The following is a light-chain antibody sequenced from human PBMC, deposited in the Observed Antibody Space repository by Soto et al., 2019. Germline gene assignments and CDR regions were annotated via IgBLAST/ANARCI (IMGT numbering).Light chain of an antibody. CDR2: YDN. CDR3: QVWDSASDHVV. V-gene: IGLV3-21*04. Sequence: SSELTQPPSVSVAPGKTAGITCGGNNIGSKSVHWYQQKPGQAPRLVISYDNDRPSGIPERFSGSDSGNTATLTISRVEVGDEADYYCQVWDSASDHVVFGGGTKLTVL. J-gene: IGLJ3*02. CDR1: NIGSKS.